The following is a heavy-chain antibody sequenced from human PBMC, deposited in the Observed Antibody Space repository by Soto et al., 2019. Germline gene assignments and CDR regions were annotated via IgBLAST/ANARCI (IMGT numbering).Heavy chain of an antibody. J-gene: IGHJ6*02. CDR1: GGSISSYY. V-gene: IGHV4-59*01. D-gene: IGHD3-22*01. CDR3: ARVRRIDDSSGYYYYYYGMDV. CDR2: IYYIGST. Sequence: SETLSLTCTVAGGSISSYYWSWIRQPPGKGLEWIGYIYYIGSTNYNPSLKGRVTISVDTSKNQFSLKLSSVTAADTAVYYCARVRRIDDSSGYYYYYYGMDVWGQGTTVTVSS.